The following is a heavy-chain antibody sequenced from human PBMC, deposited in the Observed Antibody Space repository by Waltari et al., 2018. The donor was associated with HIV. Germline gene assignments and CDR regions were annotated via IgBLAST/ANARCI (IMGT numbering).Heavy chain of an antibody. CDR1: GLTFSSYE. D-gene: IGHD3-10*01. CDR3: ARDWGSGSYR. CDR2: ISSSGSTI. Sequence: EVQMVVSGGGLVQPGGSLRIPCAASGLTFSSYEMNWVRQAPGKGLEWVSYISSSGSTIYYADSVKGRFTISRDNAKNSLYLQMNSLRAEDTAVYYCARDWGSGSYRWGQGTLVTVSS. V-gene: IGHV3-48*03. J-gene: IGHJ4*02.